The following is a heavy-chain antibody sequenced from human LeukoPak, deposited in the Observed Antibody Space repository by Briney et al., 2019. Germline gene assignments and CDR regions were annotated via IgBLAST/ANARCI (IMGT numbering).Heavy chain of an antibody. J-gene: IGHJ6*02. Sequence: AVKVSCQASRGTLSSYTICWVQQDPGQGIEWLGRIIPNLGVGNYVQKFQGRVTITADKSTSTAYMELSSLRSEDTAVYYCARDPIVVVAATHYYYYYGMDVSGQGTTVTVSS. CDR2: IIPNLGVG. D-gene: IGHD2-15*01. V-gene: IGHV1-69*04. CDR1: RGTLSSYT. CDR3: ARDPIVVVAATHYYYYYGMDV.